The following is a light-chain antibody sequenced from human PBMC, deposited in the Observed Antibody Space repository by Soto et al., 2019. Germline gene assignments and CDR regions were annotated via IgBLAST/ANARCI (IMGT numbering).Light chain of an antibody. V-gene: IGKV3-15*01. J-gene: IGKJ5*01. CDR2: GAS. CDR3: QQSYSTPIT. CDR1: QSVSSN. Sequence: EIVMTQSPAPLSLSSGERATLSCRASQSVSSNLAWYQQKPGQAPRLLIYGASSRATGIPVRFSGSGSGTDFTLTISSLQPEDFATYYCQQSYSTPITFGQGTRLEIK.